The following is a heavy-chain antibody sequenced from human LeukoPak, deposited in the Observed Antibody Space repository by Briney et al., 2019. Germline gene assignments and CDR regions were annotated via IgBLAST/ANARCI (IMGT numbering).Heavy chain of an antibody. CDR3: ASSAILDYYYGMDV. CDR1: GGSISSGGYY. J-gene: IGHJ6*02. V-gene: IGHV4-31*03. Sequence: SETLSLTCTVSGGSISSGGYYWSWIRQHPGKGLEWIGYIYYSGSTYYNPSLKSRVTISVDTSKNQFSLKLGSVTAADTAVYYCASSAILDYYYGMDVWGQGTTVTVSS. CDR2: IYYSGST. D-gene: IGHD3-9*01.